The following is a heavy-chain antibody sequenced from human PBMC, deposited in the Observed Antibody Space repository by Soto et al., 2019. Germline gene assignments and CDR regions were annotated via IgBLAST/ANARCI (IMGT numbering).Heavy chain of an antibody. CDR3: ARGGGVGVAGSAAFDM. CDR1: GYPVTAYY. CDR2: INPATGAA. V-gene: IGHV1-2*02. D-gene: IGHD3-3*01. J-gene: IGHJ3*02. Sequence: QLHLVQSGAVVKKPGASVTVSCSASGYPVTAYYMHWVRQAPGRGLEWMGGINPATGAAKYTQTFQGGVTMPRDTSTSTVFMELGGLTSGDTAVFYWARGGGVGVAGSAAFDMWGQGTLVTVSS.